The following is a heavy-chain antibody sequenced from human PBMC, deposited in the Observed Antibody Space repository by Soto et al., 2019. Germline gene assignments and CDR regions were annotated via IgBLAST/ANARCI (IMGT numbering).Heavy chain of an antibody. J-gene: IGHJ4*02. D-gene: IGHD2-15*01. Sequence: QVQLVQSGAEVKKPGASVTVSCKASGYIFTSYGISWVRQAPGQGLEWMGWISGNNRNTNYAEKLQGRVSMTTDTSPTTAYRALRSLRSAPTAVYYCARPIVAVVAATLPPHYFAQWAQEPLVPVSS. CDR1: GYIFTSYG. V-gene: IGHV1-18*01. CDR2: ISGNNRNT. CDR3: ARPIVAVVAATLPPHYFAQ.